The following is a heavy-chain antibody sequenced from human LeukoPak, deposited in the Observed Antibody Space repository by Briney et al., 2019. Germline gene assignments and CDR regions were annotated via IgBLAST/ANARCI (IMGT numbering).Heavy chain of an antibody. CDR3: ARLSLRYTHGQGIYSYYGMDV. J-gene: IGHJ6*02. CDR2: IFYTGST. CDR1: GGSISSSSYY. V-gene: IGHV4-39*01. D-gene: IGHD3-9*01. Sequence: PSETLSLTCTVSGGSISSSSYYWGWIRQPPGKGLEWIGSIFYTGSTHYNPSLKSRVTISVDTSKDQFSLKLNSVTAADTAVYYCARLSLRYTHGQGIYSYYGMDVWGQGTTVTVSS.